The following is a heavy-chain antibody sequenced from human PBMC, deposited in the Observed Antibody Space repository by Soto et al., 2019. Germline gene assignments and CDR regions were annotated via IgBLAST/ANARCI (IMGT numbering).Heavy chain of an antibody. CDR2: ISAGGGNT. CDR3: ADSGEWSFNFEY. J-gene: IGHJ4*02. CDR1: GFTFSSYA. Sequence: EVQLLESGGGLVQPGGSLRLSCAASGFTFSSYAMSWVRQAPGKGLEWVSGISAGGGNTYYADSVKGRFTISRDNSKNTLYLQMNNLSADDTGVYYCADSGEWSFNFEYWGQGALVTVFS. V-gene: IGHV3-23*01. D-gene: IGHD3-3*01.